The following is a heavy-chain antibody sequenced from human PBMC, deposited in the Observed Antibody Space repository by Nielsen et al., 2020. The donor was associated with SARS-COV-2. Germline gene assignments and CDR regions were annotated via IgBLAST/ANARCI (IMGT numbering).Heavy chain of an antibody. J-gene: IGHJ4*02. CDR2: ISSSGSTI. V-gene: IGHV3-11*01. D-gene: IGHD6-13*01. CDR3: AKGDGDSWSPFLYLDN. CDR1: GFTFSDYY. Sequence: GESLKISCAASGFTFSDYYMSWIRQAPGKGLEWVSYISSSGSTIYYADSVKGRFTISRDNAINTLYLQMNSLRAEDTAVYYCAKGDGDSWSPFLYLDNWGQGTLVTASS.